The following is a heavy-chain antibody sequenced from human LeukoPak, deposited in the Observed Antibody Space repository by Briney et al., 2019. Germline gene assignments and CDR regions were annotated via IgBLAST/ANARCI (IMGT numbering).Heavy chain of an antibody. D-gene: IGHD3-10*01. V-gene: IGHV4-61*01. Sequence: SETLSLTCTVPGGSVSSGSYYWSWIRQPPGKGLEWIGYIYYSGSTNYNPSLKSRVTISVDTSRNQFSLKLSSVTAADTAVYYCARSFGSGSYFFDYWGQGTLVTVSS. CDR1: GGSVSSGSYY. J-gene: IGHJ4*02. CDR2: IYYSGST. CDR3: ARSFGSGSYFFDY.